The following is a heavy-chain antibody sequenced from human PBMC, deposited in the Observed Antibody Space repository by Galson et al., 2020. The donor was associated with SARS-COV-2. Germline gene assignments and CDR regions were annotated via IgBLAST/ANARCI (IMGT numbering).Heavy chain of an antibody. D-gene: IGHD5-12*01. J-gene: IGHJ6*02. Sequence: GESLKISCAASGFMFNTYGMHWVRQAPGKGLEWVAVISYDGSDGYYAASVKGRFTISRDNSKNTLYLQMNSLRVEDTALYYCAKDREIVSSMHYAMDVWGQGTTVTVSS. CDR1: GFMFNTYG. V-gene: IGHV3-30*18. CDR2: ISYDGSDG. CDR3: AKDREIVSSMHYAMDV.